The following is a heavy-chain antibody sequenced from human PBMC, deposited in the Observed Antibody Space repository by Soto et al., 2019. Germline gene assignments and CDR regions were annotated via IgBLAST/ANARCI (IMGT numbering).Heavy chain of an antibody. Sequence: QVQLQQWGAGLLKPSETLSLTCAVYGGAFSGYYWSWIRQPPGKGLEWIGEINHSGSTNYNPSLTSRVPLSVDTSKNQFSLKLTSVTAADTAVYYCARADSYYYGMDVWGQGTTVTVSS. J-gene: IGHJ6*02. CDR3: ARADSYYYGMDV. CDR2: INHSGST. CDR1: GGAFSGYY. V-gene: IGHV4-34*01.